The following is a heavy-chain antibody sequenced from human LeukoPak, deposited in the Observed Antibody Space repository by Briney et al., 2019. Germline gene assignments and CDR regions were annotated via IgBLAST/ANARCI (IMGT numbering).Heavy chain of an antibody. J-gene: IGHJ4*02. D-gene: IGHD6-19*01. CDR3: ARVSRSGWSDY. CDR1: GFTFSSYT. CDR2: ISSSSSYI. V-gene: IGHV3-21*01. Sequence: GGSLRLSCAASGFTFSSYTMNWVRQAPGKGLEWVSSISSSSSYIYYADSVKGRFTISRDNAKNSLYLQMNSLRAEDTAVYYCARVSRSGWSDYWGQGTLVTVSS.